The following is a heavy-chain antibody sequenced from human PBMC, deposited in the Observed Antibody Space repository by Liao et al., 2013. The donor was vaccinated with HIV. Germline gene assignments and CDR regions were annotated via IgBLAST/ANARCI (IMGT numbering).Heavy chain of an antibody. CDR3: ARDVWGSYRSDY. V-gene: IGHV4-4*07. CDR2: IYTSGST. D-gene: IGHD3-16*02. Sequence: QVQLQESGPGLVKPSETLSLTCSVSGGSISGYYWNWIRQPAGKGLEWIGRIYTSGSTSYNPSLKSRVTMSVDTSKKQVYLKLTSVTAADTAIYYCARDVWGSYRSDYWGQGTLVTVSS. CDR1: GGSISGYY. J-gene: IGHJ4*02.